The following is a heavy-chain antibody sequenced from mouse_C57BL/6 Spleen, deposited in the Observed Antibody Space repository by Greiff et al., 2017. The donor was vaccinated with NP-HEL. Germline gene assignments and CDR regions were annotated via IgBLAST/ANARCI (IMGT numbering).Heavy chain of an antibody. V-gene: IGHV1-80*01. CDR3: ARHYYGSSPHWYFDV. Sequence: VQLQQSGAELVKPGASVKISCKASGYAFSSYWMNWVKQRPGKGLEWIGQIYPGDGDTNYNGKFKGKATLTADKSSSTAYMQLSSLTSADSAVYFCARHYYGSSPHWYFDVWGTGTTVTVSS. D-gene: IGHD1-1*01. CDR2: IYPGDGDT. J-gene: IGHJ1*03. CDR1: GYAFSSYW.